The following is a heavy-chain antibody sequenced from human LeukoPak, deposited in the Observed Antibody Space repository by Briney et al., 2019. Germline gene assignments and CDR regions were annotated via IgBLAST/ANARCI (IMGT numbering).Heavy chain of an antibody. J-gene: IGHJ4*02. CDR3: ARDRGELLDY. CDR2: ISSSTTTT. Sequence: GGSLRLSCAASGFIFSTYSMHWVRQAPGKGLEWVSYISSSTTTTLYADSVKGRFTISRDNAKNSLYLQMSSLRDEDTAVYYCARDRGELLDYWGQGTLVTVSS. CDR1: GFIFSTYS. V-gene: IGHV3-48*02. D-gene: IGHD3-10*01.